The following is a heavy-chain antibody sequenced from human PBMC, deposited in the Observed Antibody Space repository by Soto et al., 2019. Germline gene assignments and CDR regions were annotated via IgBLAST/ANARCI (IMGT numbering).Heavy chain of an antibody. CDR3: AKGTGLGGYTYWYLDL. D-gene: IGHD3-22*01. J-gene: IGHJ2*01. V-gene: IGHV3-23*01. Sequence: GGSLRLSCAASGFTFSSYAMSWVRQAPGKGLEWVSAISGSGGSTYYADSVKGRFTISRDNSKNTLYLQMNSLRAEDTAVYYCAKGTGLGGYTYWYLDLCGRGTLVTVYS. CDR2: ISGSGGST. CDR1: GFTFSSYA.